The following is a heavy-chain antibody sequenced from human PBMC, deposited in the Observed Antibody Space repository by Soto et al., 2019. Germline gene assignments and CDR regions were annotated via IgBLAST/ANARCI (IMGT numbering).Heavy chain of an antibody. CDR3: VRTSLVVAAATREDY. CDR1: GFTFSSDW. Sequence: EVQLVESGGGLVQPGGSLRLSCAASGFTFSSDWMHWVRQAPGKGLVWVSRLNSDGSSTSYADSVKGRFTISRDNAKNTLYLQMNSLRAEDTAVYYCVRTSLVVAAATREDYWGQGTLVTVSS. J-gene: IGHJ4*02. V-gene: IGHV3-74*01. CDR2: LNSDGSST. D-gene: IGHD2-15*01.